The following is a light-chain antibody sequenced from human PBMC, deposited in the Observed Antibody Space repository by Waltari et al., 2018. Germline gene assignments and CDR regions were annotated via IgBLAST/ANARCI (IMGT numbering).Light chain of an antibody. V-gene: IGKV3-15*01. CDR3: QQYHDWLPIP. CDR2: GAS. J-gene: IGKJ5*01. CDR1: QCVSSN. Sequence: ERVMTQSPAILSVSPGERATLSCRASQCVSSNLAWYQQKPGQAPRLLIYGASTRATGIQARFSGSGSGTEFTLTISSLQSEDSAVYYCQQYHDWLPIPFGQGTRLEIK.